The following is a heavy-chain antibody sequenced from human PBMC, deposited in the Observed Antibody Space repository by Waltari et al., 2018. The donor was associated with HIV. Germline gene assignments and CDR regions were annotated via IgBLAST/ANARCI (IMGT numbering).Heavy chain of an antibody. CDR3: ARDGAYGDYGLEDY. CDR2: IYSGGNT. CDR1: GFTVRSTY. V-gene: IGHV3-66*01. Sequence: EVQLVESGGGLVQPGGSLRLSCAASGFTVRSTYINWVLQDPGKGLEWVSVIYSGGNTYDADSGKGRFTISRDNSKNTLYLQMNSLRAEDTAVYYCARDGAYGDYGLEDYWGQGTLVTVSS. D-gene: IGHD4-17*01. J-gene: IGHJ4*02.